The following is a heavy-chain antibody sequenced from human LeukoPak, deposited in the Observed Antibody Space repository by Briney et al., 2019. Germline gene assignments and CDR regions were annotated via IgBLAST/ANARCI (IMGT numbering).Heavy chain of an antibody. J-gene: IGHJ3*02. D-gene: IGHD3-16*01. CDR1: GFTFSTYW. V-gene: IGHV3-7*01. CDR3: ASLIWGGGFGI. CDR2: IKQDGSEI. Sequence: GGSLRLSCTASGFTFSTYWMSWVRQAQGKGLEWVANIKQDGSEIYYVDSVKGRFTISRDNAKNSLYLQMNNLRAEDTAVYYCASLIWGGGFGIWGQGTMVTVSS.